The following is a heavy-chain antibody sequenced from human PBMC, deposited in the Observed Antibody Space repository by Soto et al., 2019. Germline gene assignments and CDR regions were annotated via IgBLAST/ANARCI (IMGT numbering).Heavy chain of an antibody. Sequence: SETLSLTCTVSNAPVDSSTYTWGWIRQPPGKGLEWIGSIYNSGRTYYNPSLKSRVTISVDRSKNQFSLKLSSVTAADTAVYFCARVPKPWGQGTLVTVSS. CDR2: IYNSGRT. CDR3: ARVPKP. CDR1: NAPVDSSTYT. V-gene: IGHV4-39*07. J-gene: IGHJ5*02.